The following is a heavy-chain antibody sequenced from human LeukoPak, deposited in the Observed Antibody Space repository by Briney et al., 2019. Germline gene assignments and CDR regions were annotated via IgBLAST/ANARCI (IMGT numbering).Heavy chain of an antibody. V-gene: IGHV1-2*02. D-gene: IGHD3-10*01. Sequence: ASMKVSCKASGYTFTGYYIHWLRQAPGQGLEWMGFINPNSGGTNYAQTFQGSVTMTTDTSISTAYMELSSLTSDDTAVYYCARDLEGYHYGSGNYPQWGQGTLITVSS. CDR1: GYTFTGYY. CDR2: INPNSGGT. J-gene: IGHJ4*02. CDR3: ARDLEGYHYGSGNYPQ.